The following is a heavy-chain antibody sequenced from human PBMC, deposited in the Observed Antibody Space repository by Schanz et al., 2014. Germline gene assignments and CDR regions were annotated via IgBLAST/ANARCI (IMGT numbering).Heavy chain of an antibody. D-gene: IGHD2-21*01. CDR2: ISASGGTT. J-gene: IGHJ3*02. CDR3: ARDGYSVVVISPTESFDI. V-gene: IGHV3-23*01. Sequence: EVQLLESGGGLVQPGGSLRLSCAASGFTFSSYAMSWVRQAPGKGLEWVSAISASGGTTYYADSVKGRFTISRDNSKTTVYLQMNSLRAEDTAVYYCARDGYSVVVISPTESFDIWGQGTMVTVSP. CDR1: GFTFSSYA.